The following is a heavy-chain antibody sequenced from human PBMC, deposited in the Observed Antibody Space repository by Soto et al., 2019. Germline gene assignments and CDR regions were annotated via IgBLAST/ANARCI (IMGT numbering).Heavy chain of an antibody. CDR3: ARDDEYTGNGMDV. CDR2: ILNDGSNR. CDR1: GFTFSNYG. V-gene: IGHV3-33*01. Sequence: QVQLVESGGGVVQPGRSLRLSCAASGFTFSNYGMHWLGQAPGKGLEWMAVILNDGSNRYHADSVKDRFTISRDNSKNTLYLQMNSLRAEDTAVYYCARDDEYTGNGMDVWGQGTTVTVS. J-gene: IGHJ6*02. D-gene: IGHD6-6*01.